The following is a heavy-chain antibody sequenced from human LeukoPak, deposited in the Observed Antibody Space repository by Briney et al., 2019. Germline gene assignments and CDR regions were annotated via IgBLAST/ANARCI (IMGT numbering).Heavy chain of an antibody. D-gene: IGHD3-10*01. CDR2: ISAYNGNT. V-gene: IGHV1-18*01. J-gene: IGHJ5*02. Sequence: ASVKVSCKASGGTFSSYAISWVRQAPGQGLEWMGWISAYNGNTNYAQKLQGRVTMTTDTSTSTAYMELRSLRSDDTAVYYCARVTTMVRGVINWFDPWGQGTLVTVSS. CDR1: GGTFSSYA. CDR3: ARVTTMVRGVINWFDP.